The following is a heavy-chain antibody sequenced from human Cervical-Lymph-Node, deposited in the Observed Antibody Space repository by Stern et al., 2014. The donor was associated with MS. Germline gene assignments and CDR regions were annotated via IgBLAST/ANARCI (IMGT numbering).Heavy chain of an antibody. CDR3: ARPVGTSMDDAFHI. CDR2: IYPGDSDT. V-gene: IGHV5-51*03. J-gene: IGHJ3*02. CDR1: GYSFTSYW. Sequence: VQLGQSGAEMKKPGESLKISCMVSGYSFTSYWIGWVRQMPGKGLEWMGIIYPGDSDTRYSPSFQGQVTISADMSISTAYLQWSGLKASDTAMYYCARPVGTSMDDAFHIWGQGTMVTVSS. D-gene: IGHD5-18*01.